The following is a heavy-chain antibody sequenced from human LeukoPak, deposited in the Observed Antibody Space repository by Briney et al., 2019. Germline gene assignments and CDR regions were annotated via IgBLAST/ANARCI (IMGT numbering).Heavy chain of an antibody. CDR3: AKAGRAVAGTWAPYGMDV. V-gene: IGHV3-21*04. J-gene: IGHJ6*02. CDR2: ISSSSSYI. CDR1: GFTFSSYS. D-gene: IGHD6-19*01. Sequence: GGSLRLSCAASGFTFSSYSMNWVRQAPGKGLEWVSSISSSSSYIYYADSVKGRFTISRDNSKNTLYLQMNSLRAEDTAVYYCAKAGRAVAGTWAPYGMDVWGQGTTVTVSS.